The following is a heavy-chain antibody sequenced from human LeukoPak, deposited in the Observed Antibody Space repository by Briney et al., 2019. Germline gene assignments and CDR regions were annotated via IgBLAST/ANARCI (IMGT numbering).Heavy chain of an antibody. CDR1: GFTVSSNY. V-gene: IGHV3-53*01. J-gene: IGHJ4*03. CDR3: AKGYCTNGVCYFDY. D-gene: IGHD2-8*01. Sequence: GGSLRLSCAASGFTVSSNYVSWVRQAPGKGLEWVSVIYSGGSTYYADSVKGRFTISRDNSKNTLYLQMNSLRAEDTAVYYCAKGYCTNGVCYFDYWGQGTLVTVSS. CDR2: IYSGGST.